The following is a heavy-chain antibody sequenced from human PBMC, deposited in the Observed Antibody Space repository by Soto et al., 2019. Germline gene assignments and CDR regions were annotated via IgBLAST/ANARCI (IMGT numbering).Heavy chain of an antibody. CDR2: IYHLGST. V-gene: IGHV4-59*08. J-gene: IGHJ5*02. CDR1: GGSISSHY. D-gene: IGHD6-13*01. CDR3: ARAKAPLYSSSWYWFAP. Sequence: SETVSLTCTVSGGSISSHYWSWIRQPPGKGLEWIAYIYHLGSTNYNPSLKSRVAISIDTSKNQFFLKLTSVTAADTAVYYCARAKAPLYSSSWYWFAPWGQGTLVTVSS.